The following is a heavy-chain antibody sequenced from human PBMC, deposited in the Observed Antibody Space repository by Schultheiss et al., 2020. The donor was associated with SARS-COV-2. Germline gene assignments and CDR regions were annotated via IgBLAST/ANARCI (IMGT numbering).Heavy chain of an antibody. J-gene: IGHJ4*02. Sequence: GGSLRLSCAASGFTFSSYAMSWVRQAPGKGLEWVSAISGSGSTIYYADSVKGRFTISRDNSKNTLYLQMNSLRPEDTAVYYCAPLGLGTLTPPDSWGQGTLVTVSS. CDR1: GFTFSSYA. V-gene: IGHV3-23*01. D-gene: IGHD3-16*01. CDR2: ISGSGSTI. CDR3: APLGLGTLTPPDS.